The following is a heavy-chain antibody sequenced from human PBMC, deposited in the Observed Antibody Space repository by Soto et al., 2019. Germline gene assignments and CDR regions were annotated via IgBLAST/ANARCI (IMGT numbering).Heavy chain of an antibody. Sequence: ASVKVSCKASEYTFSTYSLHWVRQAPGQGLEWMGIINPTTTSTSDAQKFQGRVTMTRDTSTSTVYLELSSLRSEDTAVYYCAIYLYYNSWYMRAFYISGQRTMVTVSS. CDR1: EYTFSTYS. D-gene: IGHD6-13*01. CDR2: INPTTTST. J-gene: IGHJ3*02. CDR3: AIYLYYNSWYMRAFYI. V-gene: IGHV1-46*03.